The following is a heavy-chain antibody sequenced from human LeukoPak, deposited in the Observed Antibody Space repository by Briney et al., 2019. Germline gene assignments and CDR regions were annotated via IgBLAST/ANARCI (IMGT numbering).Heavy chain of an antibody. CDR3: ARHRRIVVVPAAGGLWFDP. Sequence: PSETLSLTCAVSGYSISSGYYWGWIRPPPGKGLEWIGSIYHSGSTYYNPSLKGRVTISVDTSKNQFSLKLSSVTAADTAVYYCARHRRIVVVPAAGGLWFDPWGQGTLVTVSS. V-gene: IGHV4-38-2*01. J-gene: IGHJ5*02. CDR1: GYSISSGYY. CDR2: IYHSGST. D-gene: IGHD2-2*01.